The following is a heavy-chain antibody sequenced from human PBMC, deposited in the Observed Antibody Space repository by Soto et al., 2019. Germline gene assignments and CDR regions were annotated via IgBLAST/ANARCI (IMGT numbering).Heavy chain of an antibody. Sequence: QVQLVQSGAEVKKPGASVKVSCKASGYTFTTYGINWVRQAPGQGLEWMGWISAYNGNTNYAQKLQGRVTMTTDTSTSTAYMELRSLRSDDTAVYYCARGGYCSGCSCQGWFDPWGQGTPVTVSS. CDR2: ISAYNGNT. CDR3: ARGGYCSGCSCQGWFDP. V-gene: IGHV1-18*01. D-gene: IGHD2-15*01. J-gene: IGHJ5*02. CDR1: GYTFTTYG.